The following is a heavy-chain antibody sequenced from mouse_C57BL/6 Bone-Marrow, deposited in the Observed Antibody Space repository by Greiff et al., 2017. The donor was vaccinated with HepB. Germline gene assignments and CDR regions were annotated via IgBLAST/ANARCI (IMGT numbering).Heavy chain of an antibody. Sequence: QVQLQQPGAELVKPGASVKLSCKASGYTFTSYWMQWVKQRPGQGLEWIGEIDPSDSYTNYNQKFKGKATLTVDTSSSTAYMQLSSLTSEDSAVYYCAIIPPVKNYWGQGTTLTVSS. V-gene: IGHV1-50*01. CDR1: GYTFTSYW. J-gene: IGHJ2*01. D-gene: IGHD1-1*01. CDR2: IDPSDSYT. CDR3: AIIPPVKNY.